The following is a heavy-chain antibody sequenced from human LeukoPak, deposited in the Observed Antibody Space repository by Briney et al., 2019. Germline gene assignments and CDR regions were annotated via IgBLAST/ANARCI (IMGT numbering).Heavy chain of an antibody. CDR2: IYYSGST. V-gene: IGHV4-59*01. CDR1: GGAIRTYY. J-gene: IGHJ4*02. CDR3: AGASYDSSGVH. Sequence: PSETLSLTCTVSGGAIRTYYWSWIRQPPGKGLEWIGYIYYSGSTNYNPSLKSRVPISVDTSKNQFSLKLSSVTAAVTAVYYCAGASYDSSGVHWGQGTLVTVSS. D-gene: IGHD3-22*01.